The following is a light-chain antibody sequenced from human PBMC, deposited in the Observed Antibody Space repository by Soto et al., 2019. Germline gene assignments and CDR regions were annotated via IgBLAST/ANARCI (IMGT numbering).Light chain of an antibody. CDR3: QQYGSSPWT. V-gene: IGKV3-20*01. Sequence: EIVLTQSPATLSLSPGERATLSCRASQSVSSYLAWYQQKPGQAPRLLIYGASIRATGIPGRFSGSGSGTEFTLTISSLQSEDFAVYYCQQYGSSPWTFGQGTKVDI. CDR2: GAS. J-gene: IGKJ1*01. CDR1: QSVSSY.